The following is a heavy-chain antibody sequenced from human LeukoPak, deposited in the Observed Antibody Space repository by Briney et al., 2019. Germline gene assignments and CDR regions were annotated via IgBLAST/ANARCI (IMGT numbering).Heavy chain of an antibody. D-gene: IGHD3-22*01. CDR1: GGSISGYY. J-gene: IGHJ2*01. Sequence: PSETLSLTCTVSGGSISGYYWSWIRQPPGKGLEWIGYIYYSGSTNYNPSLKSRVTISLDTSKNQFSLKLNSVTAADTAVYYCARYFDSSGWNYYFDLWGRGTLVTVSS. V-gene: IGHV4-59*01. CDR2: IYYSGST. CDR3: ARYFDSSGWNYYFDL.